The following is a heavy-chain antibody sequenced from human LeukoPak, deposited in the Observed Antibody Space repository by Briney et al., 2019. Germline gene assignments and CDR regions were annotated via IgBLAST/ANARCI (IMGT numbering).Heavy chain of an antibody. D-gene: IGHD3-16*01. V-gene: IGHV3-66*01. Sequence: GGSLRLSCTVSGFTVSSDYMSWVRQAPGKGLEWVSVVYSDGNTYYADSVRGRFTISRDNSKNTVSLQMNRLRVEDTAVYYCARALWDYWGQGTLVTVSS. CDR2: VYSDGNT. CDR3: ARALWDY. J-gene: IGHJ4*02. CDR1: GFTVSSDY.